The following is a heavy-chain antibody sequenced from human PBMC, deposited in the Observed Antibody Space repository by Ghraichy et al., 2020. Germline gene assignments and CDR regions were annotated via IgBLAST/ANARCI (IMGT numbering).Heavy chain of an antibody. V-gene: IGHV4-4*02. CDR2: IYHSGST. CDR1: GGSISSSNW. Sequence: SETLSLTCAVSGGSISSSNWWSWVRQPPGKGLEWIGEIYHSGSTNYNPSLKSRVTISVDKSKNQFSLKLSSVTAADTAVYYCARSPLGYCSSTSCSHGMDVWGQGTTVTVSS. J-gene: IGHJ6*02. D-gene: IGHD2-2*01. CDR3: ARSPLGYCSSTSCSHGMDV.